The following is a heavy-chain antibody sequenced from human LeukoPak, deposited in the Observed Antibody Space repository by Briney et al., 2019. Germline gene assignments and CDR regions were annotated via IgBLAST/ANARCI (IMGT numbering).Heavy chain of an antibody. CDR1: GFTFSSYG. D-gene: IGHD2-15*01. V-gene: IGHV3-30*18. CDR3: AKFISYCSGGSCF. Sequence: GGSLRLSRAASGFTFSSYGMHWVRQAPGKGLEWVAVISYDGSNKYYADSAKGRFTISRDNSKNTLYLQMNSLRAEDTAVYYCAKFISYCSGGSCFWSQGTLVTVSS. J-gene: IGHJ4*02. CDR2: ISYDGSNK.